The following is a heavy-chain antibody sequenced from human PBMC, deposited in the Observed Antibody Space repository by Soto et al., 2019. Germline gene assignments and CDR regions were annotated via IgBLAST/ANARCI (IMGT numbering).Heavy chain of an antibody. D-gene: IGHD3-3*02. J-gene: IGHJ4*02. CDR3: VKDAPQPFSD. CDR1: GFDFSNYG. CDR2: ISGTAHAA. Sequence: EVQLLESGGGLVQPGGSLRISCAASGFDFSNYGMSWVRQAPGKGLEWVSAISGTAHAAYYAASVKGRFTISRDNSKNTLYLHINILRVEDTAIYFCVKDAPQPFSDWGQGTLVTVSS. V-gene: IGHV3-23*01.